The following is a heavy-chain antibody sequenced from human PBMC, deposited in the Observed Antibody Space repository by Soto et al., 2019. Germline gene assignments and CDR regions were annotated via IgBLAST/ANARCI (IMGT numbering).Heavy chain of an antibody. D-gene: IGHD3-22*01. J-gene: IGHJ3*02. V-gene: IGHV3-30*18. CDR1: GFTFSSYG. Sequence: QVQLVESGGGVVQPGRSLRLSCAASGFTFSSYGMHWVRQAPGKGLEWVSVISYDGSNKYYADSVKGRFTISRYNSKNPLYLQMYSLIAEDAAVYYCAKGDRKDLEYYYDSSGYQTGGAFDIWGQGTMVAVSS. CDR2: ISYDGSNK. CDR3: AKGDRKDLEYYYDSSGYQTGGAFDI.